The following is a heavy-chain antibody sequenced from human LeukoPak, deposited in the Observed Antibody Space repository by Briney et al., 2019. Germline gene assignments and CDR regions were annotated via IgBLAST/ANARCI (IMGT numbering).Heavy chain of an antibody. J-gene: IGHJ4*02. CDR2: IYYSGST. V-gene: IGHV4-39*07. D-gene: IGHD4-23*01. CDR1: GGSISSSSYY. CDR3: ARASAVVDIYFDY. Sequence: SETLSLTCTVSGGSISSSSYYWGWIRQPPGKGLEWIGNIYYSGSTYYNPSLKSRVTISVDTSKNQFSLKLTSVTAADTALYYCARASAVVDIYFDYWGQGILVTVSS.